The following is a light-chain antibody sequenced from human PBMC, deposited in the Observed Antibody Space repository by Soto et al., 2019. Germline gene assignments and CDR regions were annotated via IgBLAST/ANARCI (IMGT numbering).Light chain of an antibody. J-gene: IGKJ2*01. CDR2: GAF. Sequence: EIVLTQSPGTLSLSPGESATLSCRARQSVTSNYFAWYQQKPGQAPRLLIYGAFSRATGIPDMFSGSGSRTDFTLTISRLEPEDCAVYYCQQYGSSRGYTFGQPTKLPSK. V-gene: IGKV3-20*01. CDR1: QSVTSNY. CDR3: QQYGSSRGYT.